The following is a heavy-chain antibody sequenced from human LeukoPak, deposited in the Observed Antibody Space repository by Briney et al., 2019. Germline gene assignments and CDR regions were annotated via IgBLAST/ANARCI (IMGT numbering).Heavy chain of an antibody. CDR1: GFTFSSYA. CDR3: ARHHGERWLQSAAAGPFDY. D-gene: IGHD5-24*01. V-gene: IGHV3-48*04. J-gene: IGHJ4*02. Sequence: PGGSLRLSCAASGFTFSSYAMSWVRQAPGKGLEWVSYISSSSSTIYYADSVKGRFTISRDNAKNSLYLQMNSLRAEDTAVYYCARHHGERWLQSAAAGPFDYWGQGTLVTVSS. CDR2: ISSSSSTI.